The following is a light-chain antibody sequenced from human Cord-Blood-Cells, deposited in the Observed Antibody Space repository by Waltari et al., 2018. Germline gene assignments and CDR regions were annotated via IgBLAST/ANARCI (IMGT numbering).Light chain of an antibody. J-gene: IGKJ2*01. CDR1: QSISSY. CDR3: QQSYSTPYT. CDR2: AAS. V-gene: IGKV1-39*01. Sequence: DIQMTQSPSSLSASVGDRVTITCRASQSISSYLNWYKQKPGKASKLLIYAASSLQSGVPSRFSGSGSGTDFTLTISSLQPEDFATYYCQQSYSTPYTFGQGTKLEIK.